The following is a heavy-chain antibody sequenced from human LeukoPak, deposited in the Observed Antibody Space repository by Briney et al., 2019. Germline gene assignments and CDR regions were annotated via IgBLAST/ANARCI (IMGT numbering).Heavy chain of an antibody. D-gene: IGHD2-15*01. CDR2: IKPDGREK. CDR1: GFTFSSYW. CDR3: ASPRGYCSGGSCPYYFDY. J-gene: IGHJ4*02. Sequence: PGGSLRLSCAASGFTFSSYWMSWVRQAPGKGLEWVANIKPDGREKYYVDSVKGRFTISRDNPKNLLYLQMNSLRAEDTAVYYCASPRGYCSGGSCPYYFDYWGQGTLVTVSS. V-gene: IGHV3-7*01.